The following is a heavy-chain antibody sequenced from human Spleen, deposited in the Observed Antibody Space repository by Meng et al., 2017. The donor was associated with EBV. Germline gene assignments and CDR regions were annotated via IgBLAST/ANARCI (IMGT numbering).Heavy chain of an antibody. Sequence: QVQLQQWGAGLLKPSEXLSRTCAVYGGSFSGYYWSWIRQSPGKGLEWIGEVNHNGRASINPSLKSRVTISVDTSKSQFSLKLSSVTAADTAVYFCARSNYYLHITGYYPYFDSWGQGTLVTVSS. V-gene: IGHV4-34*01. CDR2: VNHNGRA. CDR1: GGSFSGYY. CDR3: ARSNYYLHITGYYPYFDS. J-gene: IGHJ5*01. D-gene: IGHD3-9*01.